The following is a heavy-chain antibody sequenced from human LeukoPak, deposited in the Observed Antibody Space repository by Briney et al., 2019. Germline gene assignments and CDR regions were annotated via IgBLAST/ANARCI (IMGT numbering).Heavy chain of an antibody. V-gene: IGHV3-43*02. J-gene: IGHJ4*02. Sequence: GGSLRLSCAASGFTFDDYAMHWVRQAPGEGLEWVSLISGDGGSTYYADSVKGRFTISRDNSKNSLYLQMNSLRTEDTALYYCARWGGGSSSWYYFDYWGQGTLVTVSS. CDR2: ISGDGGST. CDR3: ARWGGGSSSWYYFDY. CDR1: GFTFDDYA. D-gene: IGHD6-13*01.